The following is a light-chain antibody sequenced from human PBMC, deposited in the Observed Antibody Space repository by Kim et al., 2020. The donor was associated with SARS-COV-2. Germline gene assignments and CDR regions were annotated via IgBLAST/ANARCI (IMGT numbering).Light chain of an antibody. CDR3: QSGRL. CDR1: SGRIASNF. Sequence: ETPRKTVPLACTRSSGRIASNFVQWYQQGPRSAPTSVIYEDNQRPSGVPDRCSGYIDDSSNSASLTISGLKTEDEADYYCQSGRLFGGGTQLTVL. J-gene: IGLJ2*01. V-gene: IGLV6-57*03. CDR2: EDN.